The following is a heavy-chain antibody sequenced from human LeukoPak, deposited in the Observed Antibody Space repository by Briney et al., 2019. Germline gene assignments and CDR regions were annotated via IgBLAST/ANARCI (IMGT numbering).Heavy chain of an antibody. J-gene: IGHJ6*02. CDR3: ARHGNYYDSSGYYYYGMDV. V-gene: IGHV5-51*01. D-gene: IGHD3-22*01. Sequence: GALLLISSKGCGYSFTSYWLGWVRQLPGKGLGWLGIIYPGGCNTSYSPSFHGHVTISADTYITPAYLQWSSLTASDTAMYYCARHGNYYDSSGYYYYGMDVWGQGTTVTVSS. CDR2: IYPGGCNT. CDR1: GYSFTSYW.